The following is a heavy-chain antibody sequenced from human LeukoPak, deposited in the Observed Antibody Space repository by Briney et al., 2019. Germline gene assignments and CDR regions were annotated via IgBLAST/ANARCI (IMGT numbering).Heavy chain of an antibody. Sequence: SETLSLTCTVSGGSISGHYWSWIRQPPGRGLEWIGYIFYSGRTNYNPSLKSRVTMSVDTSKNQFSLQLSSVTAADTAVYYCARVRSAAATNAFDYFGQGTLVTVSS. D-gene: IGHD6-13*01. J-gene: IGHJ4*02. V-gene: IGHV4-59*11. CDR1: GGSISGHY. CDR3: ARVRSAAATNAFDY. CDR2: IFYSGRT.